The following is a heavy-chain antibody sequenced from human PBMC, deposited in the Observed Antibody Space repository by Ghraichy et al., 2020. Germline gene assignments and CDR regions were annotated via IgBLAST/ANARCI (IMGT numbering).Heavy chain of an antibody. Sequence: GESLNISCAASGFTFSSYAMSWVRQAPGKGLEWVSAISGSGGSTYYADSVKGRFTISRDNSKNTLYLQMNSLRAEDTAVYYCAKPSVWLEVAFDIWGQGTMVTVSS. D-gene: IGHD5-18*01. J-gene: IGHJ3*02. CDR2: ISGSGGST. CDR3: AKPSVWLEVAFDI. V-gene: IGHV3-23*01. CDR1: GFTFSSYA.